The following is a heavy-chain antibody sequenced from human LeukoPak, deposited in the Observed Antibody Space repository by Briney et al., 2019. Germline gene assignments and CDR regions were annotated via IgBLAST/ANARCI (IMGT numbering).Heavy chain of an antibody. V-gene: IGHV3-30*04. CDR1: GFTFSSYA. D-gene: IGHD4-17*01. J-gene: IGHJ4*02. CDR3: ARVTSVPGGDYVH. CDR2: ISYDGRNK. Sequence: PGGSLRLSCAASGFTFSSYAMHWVRQAPGKGLEWVAVISYDGRNKYYADSVKGRFTISRDNSKNTLYLQMNSLRAEDTAVYYCARVTSVPGGDYVHWGQGTLVTVSS.